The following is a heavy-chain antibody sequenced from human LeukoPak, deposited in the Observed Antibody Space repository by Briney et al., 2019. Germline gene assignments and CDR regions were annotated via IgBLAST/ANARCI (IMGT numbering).Heavy chain of an antibody. Sequence: PGGSLRLSCAASGFTFSSYSMNWVRQAPGKGLEWVSYISSSSSTIYYADSVKGRFTISRDNAKNSLYLQMSSLRSEDTAVYYCARGPYYYDSSGYDYWGQGTLVTVSS. V-gene: IGHV3-48*01. J-gene: IGHJ4*02. CDR2: ISSSSSTI. CDR1: GFTFSSYS. CDR3: ARGPYYYDSSGYDY. D-gene: IGHD3-22*01.